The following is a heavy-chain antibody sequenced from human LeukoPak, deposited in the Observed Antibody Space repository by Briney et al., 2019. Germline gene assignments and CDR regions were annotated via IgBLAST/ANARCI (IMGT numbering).Heavy chain of an antibody. CDR3: AREVGSSAAFDI. J-gene: IGHJ3*02. Sequence: GGSLRLSCAASGFTVSSNYMSWVRQAPGKGLEWVSVIYSGGSTYYADSVKGRFTISRDNSENTLYLQMNSLRAEDTAVYYCAREVGSSAAFDIWGQGTMVTVSS. CDR2: IYSGGST. CDR1: GFTVSSNY. V-gene: IGHV3-53*01. D-gene: IGHD3-10*01.